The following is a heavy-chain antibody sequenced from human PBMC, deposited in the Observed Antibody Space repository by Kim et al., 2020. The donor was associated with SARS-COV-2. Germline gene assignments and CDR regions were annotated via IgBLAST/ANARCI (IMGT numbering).Heavy chain of an antibody. V-gene: IGHV3-23*01. CDR3: TTGLGSYFDY. J-gene: IGHJ4*02. CDR2: K. Sequence: KDNASAVTGRFTISRDKSRDNLYLQMRSLRAEDTAVYYCTTGLGSYFDYWGQGTLVTVSS. D-gene: IGHD2-8*02.